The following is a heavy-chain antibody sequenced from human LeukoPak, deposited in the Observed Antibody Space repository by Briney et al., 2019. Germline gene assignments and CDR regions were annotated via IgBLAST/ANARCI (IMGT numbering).Heavy chain of an antibody. D-gene: IGHD3-10*01. Sequence: ASVTVSCKVSGYTLTELSMHWVRQAPGKGLEWMGGFDPEDGETIYAQKFQGRVTMTEDTSTDTAYMELSSLRSDDTAVYYCARVEFSPRYAMDVWGQGTTVTVSS. CDR1: GYTLTELS. V-gene: IGHV1-24*01. CDR2: FDPEDGET. J-gene: IGHJ6*02. CDR3: ARVEFSPRYAMDV.